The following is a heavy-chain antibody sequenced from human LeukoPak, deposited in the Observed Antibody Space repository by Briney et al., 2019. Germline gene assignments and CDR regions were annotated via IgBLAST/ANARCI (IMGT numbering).Heavy chain of an antibody. CDR1: GYTFTSYG. CDR2: ISAYNGNT. J-gene: IGHJ3*02. CDR3: ARDLGQQQLVPLPDAFDI. V-gene: IGHV1-18*01. Sequence: ASVKVSCKASGYTFTSYGISWVRQAPGQGLEWMGWISAYNGNTNYAQKLQGRVTMTTGTSTSTAYMELRSLRSDDTAVYYCARDLGQQQLVPLPDAFDIWGQGTMVTVSS. D-gene: IGHD6-13*01.